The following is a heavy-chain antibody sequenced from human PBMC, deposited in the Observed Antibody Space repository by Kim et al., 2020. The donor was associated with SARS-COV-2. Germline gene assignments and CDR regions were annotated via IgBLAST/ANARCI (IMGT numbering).Heavy chain of an antibody. CDR3: ARGLGGRGSSWYGSLFLAGGDYYYMDV. CDR2: MNPNSGNT. J-gene: IGHJ6*03. D-gene: IGHD6-13*01. Sequence: ASVKVSCKASGYTFISYDINWVRQATGQGLEWMGWMNPNSGNTGYAQKFQGRVTMTRNTSISTAYMELSSLRSEDMAVYYCARGLGGRGSSWYGSLFLAGGDYYYMDVWGKGTTVTVSS. CDR1: GYTFISYD. V-gene: IGHV1-8*01.